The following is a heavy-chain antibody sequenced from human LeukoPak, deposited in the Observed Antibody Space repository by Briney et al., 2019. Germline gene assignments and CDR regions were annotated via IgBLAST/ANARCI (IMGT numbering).Heavy chain of an antibody. CDR1: GYTFTSYD. V-gene: IGHV1-8*01. Sequence: ASVKVSCKASGYTFTSYDFNWVRQATGQRPEWMGWMSPNSGDTGYAQKFQDRVTMTRNTSISTAYMELSSLRSDDTAVYYCARGPPNWGYGYWGPGTLVTVSS. J-gene: IGHJ4*02. D-gene: IGHD7-27*01. CDR2: MSPNSGDT. CDR3: ARGPPNWGYGY.